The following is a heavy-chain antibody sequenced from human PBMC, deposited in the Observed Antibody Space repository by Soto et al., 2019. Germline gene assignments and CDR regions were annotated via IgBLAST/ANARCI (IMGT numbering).Heavy chain of an antibody. V-gene: IGHV1-24*01. D-gene: IGHD3-22*01. CDR2: FDPEDGET. J-gene: IGHJ6*02. Sequence: ASVKVSCKFSGYTLTELSVHWVRQAPGKGLEWMGGFDPEDGETIYAQKFQGRVTMTEDTSTDTAYMELSSLRSEDTAVYYCATDLYAVARDSSGYYKDVWGQGTTVTVS. CDR1: GYTLTELS. CDR3: ATDLYAVARDSSGYYKDV.